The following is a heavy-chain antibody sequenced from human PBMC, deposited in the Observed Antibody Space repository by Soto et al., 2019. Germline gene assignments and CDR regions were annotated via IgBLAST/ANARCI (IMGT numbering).Heavy chain of an antibody. CDR2: IYYSGST. CDR3: ARKGVAGEYGMDV. D-gene: IGHD6-19*01. V-gene: IGHV4-31*03. Sequence: SETLSLTCTVSGGSISSGGYYWCWIRQHPGKGLEWIGYIYYSGSTYYNPSLKSRVTISVDTSKNQFSLKLSSVTAADTAVYYCARKGVAGEYGMDVWGQGTTVTVSS. CDR1: GGSISSGGYY. J-gene: IGHJ6*02.